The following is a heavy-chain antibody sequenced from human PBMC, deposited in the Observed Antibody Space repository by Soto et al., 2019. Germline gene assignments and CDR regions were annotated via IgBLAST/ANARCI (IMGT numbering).Heavy chain of an antibody. D-gene: IGHD3-22*01. CDR1: GCTIGGYT. J-gene: IGHJ6*02. V-gene: IGHV3-43*01. Sequence: PAGTLTLSCAASGCTIGGYTMHCVRRAPRKDLEWVSLISWDGGSTYYADSVKGRFTISRDNSKNSLYLQMNSLRAEDTALYYCAKDISRNTTIVVGNRFYAMDVWGQGTTVTVSS. CDR3: AKDISRNTTIVVGNRFYAMDV. CDR2: ISWDGGST.